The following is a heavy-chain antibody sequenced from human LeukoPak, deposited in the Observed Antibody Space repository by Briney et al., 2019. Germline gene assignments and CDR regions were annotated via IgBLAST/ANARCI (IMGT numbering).Heavy chain of an antibody. D-gene: IGHD3-22*01. V-gene: IGHV3-30*04. J-gene: IGHJ4*02. CDR2: ISYDGSNK. Sequence: GGSLRLSCAASGFTFSSYAMHWVRQAPGKGREWVAVISYDGSNKYYADSVKGRFTISRDNSKNTLYLQMNSLRAEDTAVYYCARDLGVITFDHWGQGTLVTVSS. CDR3: ARDLGVITFDH. CDR1: GFTFSSYA.